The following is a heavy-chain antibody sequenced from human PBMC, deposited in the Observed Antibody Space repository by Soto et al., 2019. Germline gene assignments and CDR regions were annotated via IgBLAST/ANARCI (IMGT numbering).Heavy chain of an antibody. D-gene: IGHD4-17*01. CDR1: GFTFSGYS. V-gene: IGHV3-48*04. Sequence: GGSLRLSCAASGFTFSGYSMNWVRQAPGKGLEWISYISGNGEIIQYAASARGRFTISRDNAENSVYLEMDSLRAEDTALYYCARDVDADFRTDFDYWGRGTLVTVSS. CDR3: ARDVDADFRTDFDY. CDR2: ISGNGEII. J-gene: IGHJ4*02.